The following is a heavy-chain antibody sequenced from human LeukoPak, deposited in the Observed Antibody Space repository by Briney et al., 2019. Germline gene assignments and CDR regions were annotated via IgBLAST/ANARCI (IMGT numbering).Heavy chain of an antibody. J-gene: IGHJ4*02. Sequence: SVKVSCKASGGTFSSYAISWARQAPGQGLEWMGRIIPIFGTANYAQKFQGRVTITTDESTSTAYMELSSLRSEDTAVYYCAREQQLVLSPFDYWGQGTLVTVSS. D-gene: IGHD6-13*01. CDR1: GGTFSSYA. CDR3: AREQQLVLSPFDY. V-gene: IGHV1-69*05. CDR2: IIPIFGTA.